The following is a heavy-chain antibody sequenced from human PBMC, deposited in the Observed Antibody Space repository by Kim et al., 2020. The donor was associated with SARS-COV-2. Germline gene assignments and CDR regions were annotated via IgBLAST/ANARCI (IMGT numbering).Heavy chain of an antibody. D-gene: IGHD1-26*01. J-gene: IGHJ4*02. CDR2: INPNSGGT. CDR3: ARDRGPIVGATTSLGEGEEFDY. CDR1: GYTFTGYY. V-gene: IGHV1-2*02. Sequence: ASVKVSCKASGYTFTGYYMHWVRQAPGQGLEWMGWINPNSGGTNYAQKFQGRVTMTRDTSISTAYMELSRLRSDDTAVYYCARDRGPIVGATTSLGEGEEFDYWGQGTLVTVSS.